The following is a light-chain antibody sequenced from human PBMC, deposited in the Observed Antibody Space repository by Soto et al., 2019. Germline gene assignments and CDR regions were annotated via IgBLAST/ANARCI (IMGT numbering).Light chain of an antibody. CDR2: EAS. CDR3: QHSNNYPIT. J-gene: IGKJ5*01. V-gene: IGKV1-5*03. Sequence: DIQMTQSPSTLSASVGDRVTITCRASQSISTWLAWYQQKPGKAPNLLIYEASILEGGVPSRLSGSGSGTEFTLTISSLQPDEFATYYCQHSNNYPITFGQGTRLEIK. CDR1: QSISTW.